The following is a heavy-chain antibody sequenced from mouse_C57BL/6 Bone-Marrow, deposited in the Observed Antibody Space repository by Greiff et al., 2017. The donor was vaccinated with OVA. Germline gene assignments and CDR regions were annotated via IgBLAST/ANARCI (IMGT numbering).Heavy chain of an antibody. CDR1: GYTFTSYW. Sequence: QVQLQQSGAELAKPGASVKLSCKASGYTFTSYWMHWVKQRPGQGLEWIGYINPSSGYTKYNQKFKDKATLTADKSSSTAYMQLSSLTYEDSADYYCARPLIYYYGSSYGGYAMDYWGQGTSVTVSS. CDR3: ARPLIYYYGSSYGGYAMDY. D-gene: IGHD1-1*01. V-gene: IGHV1-7*01. J-gene: IGHJ4*01. CDR2: INPSSGYT.